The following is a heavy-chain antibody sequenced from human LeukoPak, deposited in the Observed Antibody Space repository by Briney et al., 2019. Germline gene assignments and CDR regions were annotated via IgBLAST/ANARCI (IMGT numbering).Heavy chain of an antibody. CDR2: IYYSGST. V-gene: IGHV4-31*03. D-gene: IGHD6-13*01. CDR1: GGSIGSGGYY. J-gene: IGHJ4*02. Sequence: SQTLSLTCTVSGGSIGSGGYYWSWIRQHPGEGLEWIGYIYYSGSTYYNPSLKSRVSISVDTSNNQFSLTLSSVTAADTAVYYCARWIRSSSWYFDYWGQGALVTVSS. CDR3: ARWIRSSSWYFDY.